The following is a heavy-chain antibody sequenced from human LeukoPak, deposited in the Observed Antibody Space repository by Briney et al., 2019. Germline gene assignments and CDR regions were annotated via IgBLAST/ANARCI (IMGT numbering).Heavy chain of an antibody. V-gene: IGHV1-69*13. J-gene: IGHJ4*02. CDR3: AGLFGVVIDYDYYFDY. CDR2: IIPIFGTA. Sequence: ASVKVSCKASGGTFSSYAISWVRQAPGQGLEWMGGIIPIFGTANYAQKFQGRVTITADESTSTAYMELSSLRSEDTAVYYCAGLFGVVIDYDYYFDYWGQGTLVTVSS. CDR1: GGTFSSYA. D-gene: IGHD3-3*01.